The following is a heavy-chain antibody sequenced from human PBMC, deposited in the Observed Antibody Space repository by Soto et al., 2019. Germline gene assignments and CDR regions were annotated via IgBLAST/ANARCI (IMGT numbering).Heavy chain of an antibody. Sequence: GGSLRLSCAASGFTFSRYWMHWVRQPPGKGRVWVSHISTDGSITNYADSVEGRFTFSRDNAKHTLYLQMNSLRAEDTAVYYCARAASNAFDIWGRGTMVTVSS. CDR1: GFTFSRYW. V-gene: IGHV3-74*01. CDR3: ARAASNAFDI. J-gene: IGHJ3*02. CDR2: ISTDGSIT.